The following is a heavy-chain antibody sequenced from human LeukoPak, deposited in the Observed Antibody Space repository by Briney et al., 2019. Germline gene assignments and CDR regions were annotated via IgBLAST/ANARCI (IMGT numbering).Heavy chain of an antibody. CDR2: INHSGST. CDR3: ARGSIRGSGWTRVLYYFDY. Sequence: SETLSLTCAVYGGSFSGYYWSWIRQPPGKGLEWIGEINHSGSTNYNPSLKSRVTISVDTSKNQFSLKLSSVTAADTAVYYCARGSIRGSGWTRVLYYFDYWGQGTLSPSPQ. CDR1: GGSFSGYY. D-gene: IGHD6-19*01. J-gene: IGHJ4*02. V-gene: IGHV4-34*01.